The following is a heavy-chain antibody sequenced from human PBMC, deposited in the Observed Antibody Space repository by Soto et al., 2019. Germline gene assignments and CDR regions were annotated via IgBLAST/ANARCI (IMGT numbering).Heavy chain of an antibody. V-gene: IGHV1-69*01. Sequence: QVYLVQSGAEVKKPGSSVKVSCKALRGTFTNYAFSWVRQAPGQGLEWMGGIMPFFGSGNYAQKFQGRINITADESTSSVYLELTSLRSEDTAVCYCARDRAGYYSHFVYWGQGTLVTVSS. CDR2: IMPFFGSG. CDR3: ARDRAGYYSHFVY. J-gene: IGHJ4*02. CDR1: RGTFTNYA. D-gene: IGHD3-22*01.